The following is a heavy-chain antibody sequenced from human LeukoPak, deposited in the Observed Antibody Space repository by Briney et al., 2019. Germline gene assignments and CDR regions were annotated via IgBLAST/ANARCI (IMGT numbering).Heavy chain of an antibody. CDR2: IYYSGST. D-gene: IGHD6-19*01. CDR3: ARHLYGSGLHRIDY. J-gene: IGHJ4*02. CDR1: GGSISSTNCY. Sequence: PETLSLTCSVSGGSISSTNCYWGWIRQPPGKGLEWIGSIYYSGSTYYNPSLKSRVTISVDTSKNQFSLNLSSVTAADAAVYHCARHLYGSGLHRIDYWGQGSLVTVSS. V-gene: IGHV4-39*01.